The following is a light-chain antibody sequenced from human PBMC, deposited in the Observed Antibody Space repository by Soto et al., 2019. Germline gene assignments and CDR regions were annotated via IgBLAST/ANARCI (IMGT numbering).Light chain of an antibody. CDR1: QSIEQC. CDR3: QQYNRFSWT. J-gene: IGKJ1*01. CDR2: KAS. Sequence: DIQMTQSPSTLSASVGDRVTITCRASQSIEQCLAWYQQKPGKAPKLLIYKASLLQSGVPSRFSGSGSGTEFTLTISSLQPDDVGSYFCQQYNRFSWTFGQGTKVEIK. V-gene: IGKV1-5*03.